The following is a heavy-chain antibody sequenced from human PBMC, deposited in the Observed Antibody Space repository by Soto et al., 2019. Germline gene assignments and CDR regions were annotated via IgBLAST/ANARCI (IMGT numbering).Heavy chain of an antibody. J-gene: IGHJ4*02. CDR2: IYDGGRT. Sequence: QVQLQESGPGLVKPSQTLSLTCTVSGGSISTVDYWWSWIRQSPDMGLEWIGHIYDGGRTYNNPSHGGXXNXSXXPSQSQLSLTLSSVSAAATAVYYCARGPSGDKVDSWGQGNLVTVSS. CDR1: GGSISTVDYW. V-gene: IGHV4-30-4*01. CDR3: ARGPSGDKVDS. D-gene: IGHD7-27*01.